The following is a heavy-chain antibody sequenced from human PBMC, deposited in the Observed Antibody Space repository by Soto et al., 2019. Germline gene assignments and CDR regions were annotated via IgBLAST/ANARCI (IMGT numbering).Heavy chain of an antibody. D-gene: IGHD4-17*01. J-gene: IGHJ6*02. CDR1: GGTFSSYA. V-gene: IGHV1-69*12. CDR3: ASPPTTGNSYYYGMDV. CDR2: VIPIFGTA. Sequence: QVQLVQSGAEVKKPGSSVKVSCKASGGTFSSYAISWVRHAPGQGLEWMGGVIPIFGTANYAQKFQGRVTITADESTSTAYMDLSSLRSEDTAVYYCASPPTTGNSYYYGMDVWGQGTTVTVSS.